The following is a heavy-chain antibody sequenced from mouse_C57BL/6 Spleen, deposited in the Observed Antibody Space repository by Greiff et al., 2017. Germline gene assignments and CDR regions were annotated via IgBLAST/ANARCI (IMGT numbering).Heavy chain of an antibody. V-gene: IGHV2-9-1*01. CDR3: ARQYSNYAWFAY. CDR1: GFSLTSYA. CDR2: IWTGGGP. Sequence: VKLMESGPGLVAPSQSLSITCTVSGFSLTSYAISWVRQPPGKGLEWLGVIWTGGGPHYNSALKSRLSISKDNSKSQVFLKMNSLQTDETAGYYCARQYSNYAWFAYWGQGTLVTVSA. D-gene: IGHD2-5*01. J-gene: IGHJ3*01.